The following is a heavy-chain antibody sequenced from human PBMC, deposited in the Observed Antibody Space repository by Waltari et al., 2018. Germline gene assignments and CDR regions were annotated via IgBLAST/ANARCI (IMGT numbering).Heavy chain of an antibody. D-gene: IGHD3-10*01. CDR3: AKVWFGEFASWDY. CDR2: IYSGGST. V-gene: IGHV3-23*03. J-gene: IGHJ4*02. Sequence: EVQLLESGGGLVQPGGSLRLSCAASGFTFSSYAMSWVRQAPGKGLWWVAVIYSGGSTYYADSVKGRFTISRDNSKNTLYLQMNSLRAEDTAVYYCAKVWFGEFASWDYWGQGTLVTVSS. CDR1: GFTFSSYA.